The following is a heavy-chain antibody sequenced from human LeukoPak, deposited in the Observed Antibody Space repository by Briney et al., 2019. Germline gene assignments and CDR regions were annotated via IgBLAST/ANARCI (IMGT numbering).Heavy chain of an antibody. CDR3: ARSSSVAGYGMDV. J-gene: IGHJ6*02. D-gene: IGHD6-6*01. Sequence: SETLSLTCTVSGGSISSGDYYWRWIRQPPGKGLEWIGYIYYSGSTYYNPSLKSRVTISVDTSKSQFSLKLSSVTAADTAVYYCARSSSVAGYGMDVWGQGTTVTVSS. CDR1: GGSISSGDYY. CDR2: IYYSGST. V-gene: IGHV4-30-4*02.